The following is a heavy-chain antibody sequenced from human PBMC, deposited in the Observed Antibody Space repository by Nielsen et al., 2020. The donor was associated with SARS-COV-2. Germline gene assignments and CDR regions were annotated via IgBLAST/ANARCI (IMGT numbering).Heavy chain of an antibody. CDR1: GYTFTSYD. D-gene: IGHD5-18*01. Sequence: ASVKVSCKASGYTFTSYDINWVRQATGQGLEWTGWMNPNSGNTGYAQKFQGRVTMTRNTSISTAYMELSSLRSEDTAVYYCARGKLTATVFNYYYGMDVWGQGTTVTVSS. CDR2: MNPNSGNT. V-gene: IGHV1-8*01. J-gene: IGHJ6*02. CDR3: ARGKLTATVFNYYYGMDV.